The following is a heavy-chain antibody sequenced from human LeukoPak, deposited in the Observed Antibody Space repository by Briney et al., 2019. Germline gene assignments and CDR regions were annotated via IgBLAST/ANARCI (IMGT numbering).Heavy chain of an antibody. CDR1: GFTFDDYA. J-gene: IGHJ4*02. CDR2: ISGDGGST. V-gene: IGHV3-43*02. D-gene: IGHD4/OR15-4a*01. CDR3: AKDAPVVWWQYYFDY. Sequence: GGSLRLSCAASGFTFDDYAMHWVRQAPGKGLEWVSLISGDGGSTYYADSVKGRFTISRDNSKNSLYLQMNSLRTEDTALYYCAKDAPVVWWQYYFDYWGQGTLVTVSS.